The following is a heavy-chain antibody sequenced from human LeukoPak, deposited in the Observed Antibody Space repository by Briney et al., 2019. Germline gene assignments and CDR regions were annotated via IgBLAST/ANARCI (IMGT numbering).Heavy chain of an antibody. J-gene: IGHJ6*03. V-gene: IGHV3-48*03. CDR2: ISSSGSTI. D-gene: IGHD4-11*01. Sequence: GGSLRLSCAASGFTFSSYEMNWVRQAPGKGLEWVSYISSSGSTIYYADSVKGRFTISRDNAKNSLYLQMSSLRAEDTAVYYCARFRHSNYDYYYYYMDVWGKGTTVTISS. CDR1: GFTFSSYE. CDR3: ARFRHSNYDYYYYYMDV.